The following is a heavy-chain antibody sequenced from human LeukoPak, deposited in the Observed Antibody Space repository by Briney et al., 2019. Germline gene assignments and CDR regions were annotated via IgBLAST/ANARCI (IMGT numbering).Heavy chain of an antibody. CDR1: GFSFSSYA. Sequence: GGPLRLSCSASGFSFSSYAMHWVRQAPGKGLDFVSVISSFGGGTYYADSVKGRFTISRDNSKNTLYLQMSSLRPEVTAGYYCVKGHSSETNSGHGALVTASS. CDR2: ISSFGGGT. J-gene: IGHJ4*03. D-gene: IGHD6-25*01. V-gene: IGHV3-64D*09. CDR3: VKGHSSETN.